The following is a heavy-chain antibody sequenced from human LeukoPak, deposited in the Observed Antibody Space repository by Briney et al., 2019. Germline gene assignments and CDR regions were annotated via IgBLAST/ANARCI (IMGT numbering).Heavy chain of an antibody. Sequence: PSETLSLTCTVPGDSISSGRYYWSWIRQPAGKGLEWIGRIYTSGSTNYNPSLKSRVTISVDTSKNQFSLKLSSVTAADTAVYYCARQFILTGYYSYYYYYGMDVWGQGTTVTVSS. CDR1: GDSISSGRYY. D-gene: IGHD3-9*01. V-gene: IGHV4-61*02. CDR3: ARQFILTGYYSYYYYYGMDV. J-gene: IGHJ6*02. CDR2: IYTSGST.